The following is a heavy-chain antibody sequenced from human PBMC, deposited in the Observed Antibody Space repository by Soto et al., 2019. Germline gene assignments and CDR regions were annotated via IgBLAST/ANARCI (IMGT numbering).Heavy chain of an antibody. D-gene: IGHD3-16*01. Sequence: QDQLVQSGTEVKKPGASVKVSCKASGYIFKTYNIHWVRQAPGQRPEWMGWIYPGNGKTKYSWKFQDRVTISSDTFASTAYMDLSDLRSEDTAVYYCAREMTLRGVMPPFLDSWGQGTLVTVSS. CDR2: IYPGNGKT. J-gene: IGHJ4*02. V-gene: IGHV1-3*01. CDR3: AREMTLRGVMPPFLDS. CDR1: GYIFKTYN.